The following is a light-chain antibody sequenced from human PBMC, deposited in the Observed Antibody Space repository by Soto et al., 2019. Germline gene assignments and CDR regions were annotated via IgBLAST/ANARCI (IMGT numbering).Light chain of an antibody. J-gene: IGLJ1*01. CDR2: GVN. Sequence: QSVLTQPASVSGSPGQSITIPCTGSSNDIGTYEYVSWHQHHPGRAPKLIIFGVNDRPSGISDRFSGSKSGNTASLTIFGLQLEDEAVYYCSSYTTGSTLPWVFGTGTKVTVL. CDR3: SSYTTGSTLPWV. CDR1: SNDIGTYEY. V-gene: IGLV2-14*01.